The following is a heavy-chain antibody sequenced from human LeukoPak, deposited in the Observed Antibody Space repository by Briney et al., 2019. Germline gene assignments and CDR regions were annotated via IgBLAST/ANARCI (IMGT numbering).Heavy chain of an antibody. Sequence: SQTLSLTCTVSGGSISSGSYYWSWIRQPAGKGLEWIGRIYTSGSTNYSPSLKSRVTISVDTSKNQFSLKLSSVTAADTAVYYCARGYPRGGDYDYFDYWGQGTLVTVSS. CDR2: IYTSGST. CDR1: GGSISSGSYY. CDR3: ARGYPRGGDYDYFDY. D-gene: IGHD4-17*01. J-gene: IGHJ4*02. V-gene: IGHV4-61*02.